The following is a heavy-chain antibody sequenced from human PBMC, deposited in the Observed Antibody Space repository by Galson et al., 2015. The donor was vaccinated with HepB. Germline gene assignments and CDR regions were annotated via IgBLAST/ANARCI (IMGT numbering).Heavy chain of an antibody. CDR2: MNPNSGNT. J-gene: IGHJ3*02. V-gene: IGHV1-8*01. D-gene: IGHD6-19*01. Sequence: SVKVSCKASGYTFTSYDINWVRQATGQGLEWMGWMNPNSGNTGYAQKFQGRVTMTRNTSISTAYMELSSLRSEDTAVYYCARGPSSGWYPGEAFEIWGQGTMVTVSS. CDR1: GYTFTSYD. CDR3: ARGPSSGWYPGEAFEI.